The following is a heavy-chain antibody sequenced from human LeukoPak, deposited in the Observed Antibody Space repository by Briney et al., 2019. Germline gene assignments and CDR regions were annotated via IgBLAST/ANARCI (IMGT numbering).Heavy chain of an antibody. CDR3: ARSGDYTGYFDY. V-gene: IGHV3-21*01. D-gene: IGHD4-17*01. CDR1: GFTFSSYS. Sequence: PGGSLRLSCAASGFTFSSYSMNWVRQAPGKGLEWVSSISSSSSYTYYADSVKGRFTISRDNAKNSLYLQMNSLRAEDTAVYYCARSGDYTGYFDYWGQGTLVTVSS. CDR2: ISSSSSYT. J-gene: IGHJ4*02.